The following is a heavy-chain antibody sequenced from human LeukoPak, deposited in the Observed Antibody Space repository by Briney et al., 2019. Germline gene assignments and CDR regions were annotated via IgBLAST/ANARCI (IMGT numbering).Heavy chain of an antibody. CDR2: IYTSGST. J-gene: IGHJ3*02. CDR3: VRGLYDSSTYRAFHI. D-gene: IGHD3-22*01. V-gene: IGHV4-4*07. Sequence: SETLSLTCTVSGGSISSYYWSWIRQPAGKGLEWIGRIYTSGSTNSNPSLKSRVTMSVDTSKNQFSLTLSSVTAADTAMYYCVRGLYDSSTYRAFHIWGQGTMVTVSS. CDR1: GGSISSYY.